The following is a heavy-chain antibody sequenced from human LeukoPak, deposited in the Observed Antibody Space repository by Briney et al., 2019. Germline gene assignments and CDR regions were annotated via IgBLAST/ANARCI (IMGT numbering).Heavy chain of an antibody. CDR3: ARDPLVTSGNFDY. CDR1: GFTFSSYA. D-gene: IGHD3-10*01. Sequence: PGGSLRLSCAASGFTFSSYAMHWVRQAPGKGLEWVSSISASSNYIYYADSVKGRFTISRDNAKNSVYLQLNSLRAEDTAVYFCARDPLVTSGNFDYWGQGTLVTVSS. CDR2: ISASSNYI. J-gene: IGHJ4*02. V-gene: IGHV3-21*01.